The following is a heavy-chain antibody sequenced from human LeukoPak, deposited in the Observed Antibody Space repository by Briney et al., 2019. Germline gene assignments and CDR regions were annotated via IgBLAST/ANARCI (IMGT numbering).Heavy chain of an antibody. D-gene: IGHD5-18*01. CDR3: ATIQLWKFDY. CDR2: ISSSSSTI. J-gene: IGHJ4*02. CDR1: GFTFSRYN. Sequence: GGSLRLSCAASGFTFSRYNMNWVRQAPGKGLEWVSYISSSSSTIYYADSVKGRFTISRDNAKNSLYLQMNSLRAEDTAVYYCATIQLWKFDYWGQGTLVTVSS. V-gene: IGHV3-48*01.